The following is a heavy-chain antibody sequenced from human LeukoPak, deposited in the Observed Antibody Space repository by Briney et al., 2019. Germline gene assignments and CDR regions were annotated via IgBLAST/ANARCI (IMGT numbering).Heavy chain of an antibody. CDR2: MSAYNGNT. V-gene: IGHV1-18*01. D-gene: IGHD3-22*01. CDR3: ARAPPRLYYYDSSGYSP. J-gene: IGHJ5*02. CDR1: GYTFTSYG. Sequence: ASVKVSCKASGYTFTSYGISWVRQAPGQGLEWMGWMSAYNGNTNYAQKLQGRVTMTTDTSTSTAYMELRSLRSDDTAVYYCARAPPRLYYYDSSGYSPWGQGTLVTVSS.